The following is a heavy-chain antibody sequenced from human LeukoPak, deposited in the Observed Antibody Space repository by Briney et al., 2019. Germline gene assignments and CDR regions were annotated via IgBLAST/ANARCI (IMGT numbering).Heavy chain of an antibody. J-gene: IGHJ4*02. V-gene: IGHV3-23*01. CDR2: ISGSGGST. CDR1: GFMFSTYA. D-gene: IGHD3-10*01. CDR3: VKEGASGTYYHLDY. Sequence: GGSLRLSCAASGFMFSTYAMSWVRQAPGKGLEWVSAISGSGGSTYYADSMKGRFTISRDNSKNTLYLQMNSLRADDTAVYYCVKEGASGTYYHLDYWGQGTLVTVSS.